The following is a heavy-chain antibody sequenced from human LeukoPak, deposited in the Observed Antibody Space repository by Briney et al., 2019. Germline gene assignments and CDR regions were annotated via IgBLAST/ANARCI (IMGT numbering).Heavy chain of an antibody. CDR1: GGSISSGGYY. CDR3: ARDAAAGYSLAC. CDR2: ISHSGSP. V-gene: IGHV4-30-4*01. J-gene: IGHJ4*02. D-gene: IGHD6-13*01. Sequence: SQTLSLTCTVSGGSISSGGYYWSWVRQPPGKGLEWIGEISHSGSPNYNPSLKSRLTISVDLPKNQFSLDLRSVTAADTAVYYCARDAAAGYSLACWGQGTLVTVSS.